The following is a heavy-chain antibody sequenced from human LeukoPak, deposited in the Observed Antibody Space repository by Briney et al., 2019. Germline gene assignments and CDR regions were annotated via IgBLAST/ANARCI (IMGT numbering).Heavy chain of an antibody. J-gene: IGHJ4*02. CDR3: ARDPDRYSGSQD. Sequence: GGSLRLSCAASGLTFSSYAMSWVRQAPGKGLEWVSAIRGSGGSTYYADSVEGRYTISRDNSKNTLYLQMNSLRAEDTAVYYCARDPDRYSGSQDWGQGTLVTVSS. V-gene: IGHV3-23*01. CDR1: GLTFSSYA. D-gene: IGHD1-26*01. CDR2: IRGSGGST.